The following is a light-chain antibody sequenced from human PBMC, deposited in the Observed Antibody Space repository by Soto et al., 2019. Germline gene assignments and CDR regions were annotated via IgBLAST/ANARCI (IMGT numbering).Light chain of an antibody. Sequence: DIQMTQSPSTLSASVGDRVTITCRVSQSISSWLAWYQQKPGKAPKLLIYKASSLEGGVPSRFSGSGSGTEFTLTISSLQPDDFATYYCQQYKTYWYTFGQGTKLEIK. J-gene: IGKJ2*01. CDR2: KAS. CDR1: QSISSW. V-gene: IGKV1-5*03. CDR3: QQYKTYWYT.